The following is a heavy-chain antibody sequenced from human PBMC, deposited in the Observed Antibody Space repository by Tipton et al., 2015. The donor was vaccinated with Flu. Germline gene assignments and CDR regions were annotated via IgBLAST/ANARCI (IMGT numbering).Heavy chain of an antibody. CDR3: ARVPHCTGGVCYGWFDP. CDR1: GYTFTSYG. Sequence: QLVQSGAEVKKPGASVKVPCKASGYTFTSYGISWVRQAPGQGLEWMGWISAYNGNTNYAQKLQGRVTMTTDTSTSTAYMELRSLRSDDTAVYYCARVPHCTGGVCYGWFDPWGQGTLVTVSS. D-gene: IGHD2-8*02. V-gene: IGHV1-18*01. CDR2: ISAYNGNT. J-gene: IGHJ5*02.